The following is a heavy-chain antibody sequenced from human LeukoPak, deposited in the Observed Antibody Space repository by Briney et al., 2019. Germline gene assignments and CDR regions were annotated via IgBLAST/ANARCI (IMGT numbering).Heavy chain of an antibody. CDR3: AKCDYDYVWGNYRYYAFDI. CDR2: ISGSGGST. Sequence: PGGSLRLSCAASGFTFSSYAMSWVRQAPGKGLEWVSAISGSGGSTYYADSVKGRFTISRDNSENTLDLQMISLRAEDTAVYFCAKCDYDYVWGNYRYYAFDIWGQGTRVIVSS. J-gene: IGHJ3*02. CDR1: GFTFSSYA. V-gene: IGHV3-23*01. D-gene: IGHD3-16*02.